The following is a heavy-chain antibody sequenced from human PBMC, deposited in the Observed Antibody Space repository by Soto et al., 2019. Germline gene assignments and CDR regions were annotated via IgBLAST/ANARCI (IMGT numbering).Heavy chain of an antibody. V-gene: IGHV4-31*03. D-gene: IGHD3-16*01. CDR3: VKKTALMDAFDI. CDR1: GGSISSGGYY. Sequence: PSETLSLTCTVSGGSISSGGYYWSWIRQHPGKGLEWIGYIYYSGSTYYNPSLKSRVTISVDTSKNQFSLKLSSVTAADTAVYYCVKKTALMDAFDIWGQGTMVTVSS. CDR2: IYYSGST. J-gene: IGHJ3*02.